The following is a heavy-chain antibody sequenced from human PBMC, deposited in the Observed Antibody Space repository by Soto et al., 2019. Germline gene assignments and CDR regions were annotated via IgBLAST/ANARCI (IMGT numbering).Heavy chain of an antibody. V-gene: IGHV4-31*03. CDR1: GGSISSGGYY. CDR3: ARADIVVVVAHDAFDI. CDR2: IYYSGST. J-gene: IGHJ3*02. Sequence: QVQLQESGPGLVKPSQTLSLTCTVSGGSISSGGYYWSWIRQHPGKGLEWIGYIYYSGSTYYNPSLKSRVTISVDTSKNQFSLKLSSVTATDTAVYDCARADIVVVVAHDAFDIWGQGTMVTVSS. D-gene: IGHD2-15*01.